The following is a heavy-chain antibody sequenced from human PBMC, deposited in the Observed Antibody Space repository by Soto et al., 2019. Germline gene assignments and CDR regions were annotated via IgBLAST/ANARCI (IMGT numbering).Heavy chain of an antibody. Sequence: QLQLQESGPGLVKPSETLSLTCTVSGGSISSSSYYWGWIRQPPGNGLEWIGSIYYSGSTYYNPSLKSRGTISVDTSKNQFSLKLSSVTAADTAVYYCARHGADDFWSGYYFHYYGIDVWGQGTTVTVSS. J-gene: IGHJ6*02. D-gene: IGHD3-3*01. CDR3: ARHGADDFWSGYYFHYYGIDV. CDR1: GGSISSSSYY. V-gene: IGHV4-39*01. CDR2: IYYSGST.